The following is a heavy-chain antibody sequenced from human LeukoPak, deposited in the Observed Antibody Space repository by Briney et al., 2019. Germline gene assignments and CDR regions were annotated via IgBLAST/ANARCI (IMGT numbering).Heavy chain of an antibody. CDR3: ARDLSMVRGVYYFDY. J-gene: IGHJ4*02. V-gene: IGHV1-69*13. D-gene: IGHD3-10*01. Sequence: SVKVSCKASGGTFSSYAISWVRQAPGQGLEWMGGIIPIFGTANYAQKFQGRVTITADESTSTAYMELSSLRSEDTAVYYCARDLSMVRGVYYFDYWGQGALVTVSS. CDR2: IIPIFGTA. CDR1: GGTFSSYA.